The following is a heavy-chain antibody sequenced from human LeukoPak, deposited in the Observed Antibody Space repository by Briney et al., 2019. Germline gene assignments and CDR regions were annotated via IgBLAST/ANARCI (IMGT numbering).Heavy chain of an antibody. D-gene: IGHD3-9*01. CDR2: ISASGGST. CDR3: ASRQYDILTGYDGALDI. J-gene: IGHJ3*02. CDR1: GFTFSTFA. V-gene: IGHV3-23*01. Sequence: GGPLRLSCAASGFTFSTFAMSGVRQAPGKGLEGVSIISASGGSTYYPDSVKGRFTISRDNSKNTLYLQMNSLRAEDTAVYYCASRQYDILTGYDGALDIWGQGTMVTVSS.